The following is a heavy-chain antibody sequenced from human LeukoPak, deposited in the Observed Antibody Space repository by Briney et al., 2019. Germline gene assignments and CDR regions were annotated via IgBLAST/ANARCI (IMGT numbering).Heavy chain of an antibody. D-gene: IGHD3-22*01. J-gene: IGHJ4*02. CDR3: ARDGVDSGLYFDY. CDR1: GFSIRSHW. V-gene: IGHV3-7*01. Sequence: PAGSLRLSSAASGFSIRSHWMSWVRQAPGKGLEWVANINQDGSETYYVDSVKGRFTISRDNAMNSLSLQMNSLRAEDTAIYYCARDGVDSGLYFDYWGQGALVTVSS. CDR2: INQDGSET.